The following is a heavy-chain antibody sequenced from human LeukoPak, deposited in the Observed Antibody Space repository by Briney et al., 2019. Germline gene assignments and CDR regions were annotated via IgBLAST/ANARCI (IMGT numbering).Heavy chain of an antibody. CDR2: IYSGGST. Sequence: GGSLRLSCAASGFTVSSNYMSWVRQAPGKGLEWVSVIYSGGSTYYADSVKGRFTISRDNSKNTLYLQMNSLRAEDTAVYYCARPSSYGDYRRSWYFDLWGRGTLVTVSS. V-gene: IGHV3-66*04. D-gene: IGHD4-17*01. CDR1: GFTVSSNY. CDR3: ARPSSYGDYRRSWYFDL. J-gene: IGHJ2*01.